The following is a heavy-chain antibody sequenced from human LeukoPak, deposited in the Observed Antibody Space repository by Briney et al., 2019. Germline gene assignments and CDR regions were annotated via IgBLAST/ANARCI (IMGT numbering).Heavy chain of an antibody. J-gene: IGHJ4*02. V-gene: IGHV4-39*01. D-gene: IGHD6-13*01. Sequence: SETLSLTCTVSGGSISSSSYYWGWIRQPPGKGLEWIGSIYYSGNTYYNPSLKSRVTISVDTSKNQFSLKLSSVTAADTAVYYCARQVIAAAGNDYWGQGTLVTVSS. CDR1: GGSISSSSYY. CDR3: ARQVIAAAGNDY. CDR2: IYYSGNT.